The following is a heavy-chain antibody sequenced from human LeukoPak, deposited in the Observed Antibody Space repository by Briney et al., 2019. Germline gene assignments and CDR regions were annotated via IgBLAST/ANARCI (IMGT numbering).Heavy chain of an antibody. CDR2: IYYSGST. CDR3: ARSPYSSGWYVY. V-gene: IGHV4-59*01. D-gene: IGHD6-19*01. CDR1: GGSISSYY. Sequence: SETLSLTCTVSGGSISSYYWSWIRQPPGKGLEWIGYIYYSGSTNYNPSLESRVTISVDTSKNQFSLKLSSATAADTAMYYCARSPYSSGWYVYWGQGTLVTVSS. J-gene: IGHJ4*02.